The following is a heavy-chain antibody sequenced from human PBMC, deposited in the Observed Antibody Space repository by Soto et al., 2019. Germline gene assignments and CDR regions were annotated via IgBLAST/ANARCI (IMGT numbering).Heavy chain of an antibody. D-gene: IGHD1-1*01. CDR1: GFSFSDRA. CDR3: AKRRGQQLENWQFDV. CDR2: ISSDGGGT. Sequence: EVQLLESGGGLVQPGGSVRLSCVASGFSFSDRAMAWVRQAPGKGLEWVSDISSDGGGTFYADSVKGRFTISRDNVKKTVHLQMNRLRYEDTATYYCAKRRGQQLENWQFDVWGRGSLVSVAS. V-gene: IGHV3-23*01. J-gene: IGHJ2*01.